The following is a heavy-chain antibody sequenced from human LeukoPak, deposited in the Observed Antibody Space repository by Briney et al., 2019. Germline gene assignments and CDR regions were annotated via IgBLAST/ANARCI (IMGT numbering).Heavy chain of an antibody. J-gene: IGHJ4*02. CDR3: AKDLGIAAGGY. D-gene: IGHD6-13*01. V-gene: IGHV3-23*01. Sequence: PGGSLRLSCVASGFTVSRYAMSWVRQVPGKGLEWVASITNNNGKTYYAYSVKGRFTISRDETENTVYLQMNSLRAEDTAVYYCAKDLGIAAGGYWGQGTLVTVSS. CDR1: GFTVSRYA. CDR2: ITNNNGKT.